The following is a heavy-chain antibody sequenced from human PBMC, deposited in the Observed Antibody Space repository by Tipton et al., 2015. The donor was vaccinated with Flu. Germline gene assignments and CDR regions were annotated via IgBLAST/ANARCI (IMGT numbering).Heavy chain of an antibody. CDR3: ARGSVWVYSGSSPDAFDI. Sequence: QMQLVQSGAEVKKPGSSVKVSCKASGGTFSSYAISWVRQAPGQGLEWMGGIIPIFGTANYAQKFQGRVTITADESTSTAYMELSSLRSEDTAVYYCARGSVWVYSGSSPDAFDIWGQGTMVTVSS. D-gene: IGHD1-26*01. J-gene: IGHJ3*02. V-gene: IGHV1-69*01. CDR2: IIPIFGTA. CDR1: GGTFSSYA.